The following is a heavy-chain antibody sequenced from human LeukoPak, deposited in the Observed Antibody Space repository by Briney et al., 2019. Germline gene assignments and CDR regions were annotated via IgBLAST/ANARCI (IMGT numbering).Heavy chain of an antibody. CDR2: INPNSGGT. V-gene: IGHV1-2*02. CDR1: GYTFTGYY. Sequence: GASVKVSCKASGYTFTGYYMHWVRQAPGQGLEWMGWINPNSGGTNYAQKFQGRVTMTRDTSISTAYMELSRLRSDDTAVYYCARDWSRNGYNLYYFDYWGQGTLVTVSS. J-gene: IGHJ4*02. CDR3: ARDWSRNGYNLYYFDY. D-gene: IGHD5-24*01.